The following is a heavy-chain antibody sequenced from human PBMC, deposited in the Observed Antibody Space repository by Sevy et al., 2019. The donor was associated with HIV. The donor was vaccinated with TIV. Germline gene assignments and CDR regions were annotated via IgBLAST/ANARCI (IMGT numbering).Heavy chain of an antibody. Sequence: GGSLRLSCAASGFTFSSYSMNWVRQAPGKGLEWVSSSSSSSNYIYYADSVKGRFTISRDNAKNSLYLQMNSLRAEDTAVYYCARDWARTTMVQGVLAYYHGMDVWGQGTTVTVSS. J-gene: IGHJ6*02. CDR2: SSSSSNYI. CDR3: ARDWARTTMVQGVLAYYHGMDV. D-gene: IGHD3-10*01. V-gene: IGHV3-21*01. CDR1: GFTFSSYS.